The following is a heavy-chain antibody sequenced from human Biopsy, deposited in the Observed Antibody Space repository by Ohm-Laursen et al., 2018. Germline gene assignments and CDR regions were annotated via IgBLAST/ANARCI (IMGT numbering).Heavy chain of an antibody. J-gene: IGHJ4*02. CDR1: GYTFTNYA. CDR2: ISVKTGNT. Sequence: ASVKVSYKASGYTFTNYAINWVRQAPGQGLEWLGWISVKTGNTNYTQKLQGRVTMTTDTSTNTAYMELRSLRSDDTALYYCAREGTSVTFFGKISDYYFDFWGPGTVVTVSS. V-gene: IGHV1-18*01. D-gene: IGHD3-3*01. CDR3: AREGTSVTFFGKISDYYFDF.